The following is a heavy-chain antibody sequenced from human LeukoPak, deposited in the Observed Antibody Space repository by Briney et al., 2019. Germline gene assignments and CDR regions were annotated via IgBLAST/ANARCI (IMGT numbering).Heavy chain of an antibody. J-gene: IGHJ6*03. Sequence: GGSLRLSCAASGFTFSSYEMNWVRQAPGKGLEWVSYISSSGSTIYYADSVKGRFTISRDNAKNSLYLQMNSLRAEDTAVYYCATLGSAAGGFYYYYNYMDVWGKGTTVTVSS. CDR3: ATLGSAAGGFYYYYNYMDV. V-gene: IGHV3-48*03. D-gene: IGHD6-13*01. CDR1: GFTFSSYE. CDR2: ISSSGSTI.